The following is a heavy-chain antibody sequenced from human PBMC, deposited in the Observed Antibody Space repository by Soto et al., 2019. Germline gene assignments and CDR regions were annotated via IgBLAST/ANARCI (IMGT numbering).Heavy chain of an antibody. V-gene: IGHV4-34*01. CDR2: INHSGST. CDR3: ARGPITTNPRFDP. D-gene: IGHD3-10*01. Sequence: SETLSLTCAVSGGSFSGYYWSWIRQPPGKGLEWIGEINHSGSTNYNPSLKSRVTISVDTSKNQFSLKLSSVTAADTAVYYCARGPITTNPRFDPWGQGTLVTVSS. J-gene: IGHJ5*02. CDR1: GGSFSGYY.